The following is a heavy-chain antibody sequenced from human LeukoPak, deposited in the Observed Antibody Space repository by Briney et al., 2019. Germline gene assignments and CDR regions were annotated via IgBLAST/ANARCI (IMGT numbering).Heavy chain of an antibody. Sequence: GESLKISCKGSGYSFTSYWISWVRQMPGKGLEWMGRIDPSDTYTNYSPSFQGHVTISTDKSINTAYLQWSSLTASDTATYYCARHNSSWSPFDYWGQGTLVTVSS. CDR2: IDPSDTYT. CDR1: GYSFTSYW. J-gene: IGHJ4*02. D-gene: IGHD6-13*01. V-gene: IGHV5-10-1*01. CDR3: ARHNSSWSPFDY.